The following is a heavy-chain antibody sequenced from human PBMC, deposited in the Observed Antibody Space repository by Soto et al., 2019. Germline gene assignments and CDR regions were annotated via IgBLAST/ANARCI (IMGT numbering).Heavy chain of an antibody. CDR2: IRSKVNNYAT. CDR3: TRVETVAGTGKDYYYTMDV. V-gene: IGHV3-73*01. Sequence: GGSLRLSCAASGLTFSGSAMHWVRQPSGKGLEWVGRIRSKVNNYATVYAASVRGRFTIFRDDSRNTAYLQMNSLKTEDTAVYYCTRVETVAGTGKDYYYTMDVWGQGTTVTVSS. CDR1: GLTFSGSA. D-gene: IGHD6-19*01. J-gene: IGHJ6*02.